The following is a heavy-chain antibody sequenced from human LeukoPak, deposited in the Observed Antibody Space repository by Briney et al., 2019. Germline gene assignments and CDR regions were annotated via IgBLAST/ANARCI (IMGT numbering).Heavy chain of an antibody. CDR2: VIAIFGRV. D-gene: IGHD3-22*01. Sequence: SVKVSCKASRGTFSSYGVSWVRQAPGQGLEWMGGVIAIFGRVKYGQKFQGRATITTDESTSTAYMELSSLTSEDTGVYYCARGELGDSSGFSFFDYWGQGTLVTVSS. J-gene: IGHJ4*02. V-gene: IGHV1-69*05. CDR3: ARGELGDSSGFSFFDY. CDR1: RGTFSSYG.